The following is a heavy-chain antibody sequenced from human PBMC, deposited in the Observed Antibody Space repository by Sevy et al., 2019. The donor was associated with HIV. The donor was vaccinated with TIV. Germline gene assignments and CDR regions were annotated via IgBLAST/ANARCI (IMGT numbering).Heavy chain of an antibody. J-gene: IGHJ3*02. D-gene: IGHD3-22*01. CDR1: GFTFSNAW. V-gene: IGHV3-15*01. CDR3: TTNTYYYDSRGYPNAFDI. Sequence: GGSLRLSCAASGFTFSNAWMSWVRQAPGKGLEWVGRIKSKTDGGTTDHAAPVKGRFTISRDDSKNTLYLQMNSLKTEDTAVYYCTTNTYYYDSRGYPNAFDIWGQGTMVTVSS. CDR2: IKSKTDGGTT.